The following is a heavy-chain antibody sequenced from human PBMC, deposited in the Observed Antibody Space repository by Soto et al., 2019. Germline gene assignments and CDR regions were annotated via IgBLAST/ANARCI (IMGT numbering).Heavy chain of an antibody. J-gene: IGHJ6*02. V-gene: IGHV5-51*01. CDR3: ARLAGGNYYYGMDV. D-gene: IGHD3-16*01. Sequence: GESLKISCEGSGYSFTNYWIGWVRQMPGKGLEWMGMIYPGDSNARYSPSFQGQVTISVDKSISTAYLQWCSLKASDTAMYYCARLAGGNYYYGMDVWGQGTTVTVSS. CDR1: GYSFTNYW. CDR2: IYPGDSNA.